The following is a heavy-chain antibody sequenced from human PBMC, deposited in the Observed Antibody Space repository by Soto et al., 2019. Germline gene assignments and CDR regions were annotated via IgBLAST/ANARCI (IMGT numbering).Heavy chain of an antibody. CDR1: GYTLTELS. J-gene: IGHJ5*02. CDR2: FDPVDGET. Sequence: GASVKVSCKVSGYTLTELSMHWVRQAPGKGLEWMGGFDPVDGETIYAQKFQGRVTMTDDTSKDTAYMELSSLRSKDTAVDYCATASVWISRSSSPDRNWFDPWGQGTLVTVSA. CDR3: ATASVWISRSSSPDRNWFDP. V-gene: IGHV1-24*01. D-gene: IGHD6-6*01.